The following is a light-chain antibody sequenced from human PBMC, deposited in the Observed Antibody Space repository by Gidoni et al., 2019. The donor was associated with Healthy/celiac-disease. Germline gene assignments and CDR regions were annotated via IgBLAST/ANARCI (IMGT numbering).Light chain of an antibody. J-gene: IGKJ1*01. V-gene: IGKV1-39*01. Sequence: DIQMPQSPSSLSASVGDRVPITSRASQSISSYLNWYQQKPGKAPKLLIYAASSLQSGVPSMFSGSGSGTEFTLTISSLQPEDFATYYCQQSYSTPQTFGQGTKVEIK. CDR2: AAS. CDR1: QSISSY. CDR3: QQSYSTPQT.